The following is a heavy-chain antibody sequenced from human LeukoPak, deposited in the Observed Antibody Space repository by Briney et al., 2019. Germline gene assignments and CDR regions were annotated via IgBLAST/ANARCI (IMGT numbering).Heavy chain of an antibody. D-gene: IGHD5-12*01. CDR3: AKGPRGYHDAFDI. CDR1: GFTFSSYG. J-gene: IGHJ3*02. Sequence: GGSLRLSCAASGFTFSSYGMHWVRQAPGKGLEWVAVIWYDGSNKYYADSVKGRFTISRDTSKNTLYLQMNSLRAEDTAVYYCAKGPRGYHDAFDIWGQGTMVTVSS. CDR2: IWYDGSNK. V-gene: IGHV3-33*06.